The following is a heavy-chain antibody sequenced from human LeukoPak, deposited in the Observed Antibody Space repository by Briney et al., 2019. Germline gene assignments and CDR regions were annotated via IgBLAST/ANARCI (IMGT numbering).Heavy chain of an antibody. V-gene: IGHV3-7*01. CDR2: IKQGGSET. D-gene: IGHD6-13*01. CDR1: GFTFSNYW. Sequence: GGSLRLSCAASGFTFSNYWMSWVRQAPGKGLEWVANIKQGGSETYYVDSVKGRFTISRDNAKNSLYLQMNSLRAEDTAVYYCARDSGAGGFNYDYWGQGTLVTVSS. J-gene: IGHJ4*02. CDR3: ARDSGAGGFNYDY.